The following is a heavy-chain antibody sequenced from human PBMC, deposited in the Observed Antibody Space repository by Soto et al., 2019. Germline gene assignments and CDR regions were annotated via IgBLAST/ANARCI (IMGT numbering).Heavy chain of an antibody. CDR2: INLNGGT. CDR3: ARVPFGLVIRYYFDY. J-gene: IGHJ4*02. V-gene: IGHV4-34*01. CDR1: GGSFSGYY. Sequence: QVQLQQWGAGLLKPSETLSLTCAVYGGSFSGYYWSWIRQPPGKGLEWIGEINLNGGTTYSPSLKSRVTISVDTSKNQFSLKLTSVTAADTAVYYCARVPFGLVIRYYFDYWGQGTLVTVSS. D-gene: IGHD3-9*01.